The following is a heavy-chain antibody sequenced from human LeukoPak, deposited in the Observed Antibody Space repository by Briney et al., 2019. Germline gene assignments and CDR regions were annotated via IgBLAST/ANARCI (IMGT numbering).Heavy chain of an antibody. V-gene: IGHV4-59*12. CDR2: IYYSGST. CDR3: ARDSIVVVVGGSPGDY. J-gene: IGHJ4*02. D-gene: IGHD2-15*01. Sequence: SETLSLTCTVSGGSISSYYWSWIRQPPGKGLEWIGYIYYSGSTNYNPSLKSRVTISVDTSKNQFSLKLSSVTAADTAVYYCARDSIVVVVGGSPGDYWGQGTLVTVSS. CDR1: GGSISSYY.